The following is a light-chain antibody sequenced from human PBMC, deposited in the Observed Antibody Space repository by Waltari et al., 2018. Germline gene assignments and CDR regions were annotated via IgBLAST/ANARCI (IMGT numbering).Light chain of an antibody. J-gene: IGLJ2*01. V-gene: IGLV7-46*01. CDR1: IGAVTSSNY. CDR3: LLHYSGPRV. Sequence: QAVVTQEPSVTVSPGGTVTLTCGSSIGAVTSSNYPYWFQQKPGQAPRTLVYDTSNKHSWTPARFSGSVVGGKAALTLSGAQPEDEAEYYCLLHYSGPRVFGGGTKVTVL. CDR2: DTS.